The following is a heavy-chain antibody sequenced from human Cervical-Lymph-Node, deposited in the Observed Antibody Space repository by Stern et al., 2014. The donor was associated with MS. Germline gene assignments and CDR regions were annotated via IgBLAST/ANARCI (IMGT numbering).Heavy chain of an antibody. CDR1: GGSINNGDYY. CDR2: IYYSGAT. J-gene: IGHJ6*02. CDR3: ARELSGMYGMDV. Sequence: QVQLQESGPGLVKPSQTLSLTCTVSGGSINNGDYYWSWVRQHPGKGLEWLGYIYYSGATNYNPSLKGRLTISVDTSKRHFSLKLTSVTAADTAVYYCARELSGMYGMDVWGQGTTVTVSS. V-gene: IGHV4-31*03. D-gene: IGHD1-1*01.